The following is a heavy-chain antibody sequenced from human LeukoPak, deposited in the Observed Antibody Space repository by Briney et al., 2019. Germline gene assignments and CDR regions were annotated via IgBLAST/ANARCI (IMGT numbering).Heavy chain of an antibody. CDR3: AISSSSGFTLFDY. J-gene: IGHJ4*02. V-gene: IGHV3-72*01. Sequence: PGGSLRLSCAVSGFTFSDHYMDWVRQAPGKGLEWVGRIRNKANSYTTEYAASVKGRFTISGDDSKNSVFLQMNNLKTEDSAVYYCAISSSSGFTLFDYWGQGILVIVSS. CDR2: IRNKANSYTT. D-gene: IGHD6-13*01. CDR1: GFTFSDHY.